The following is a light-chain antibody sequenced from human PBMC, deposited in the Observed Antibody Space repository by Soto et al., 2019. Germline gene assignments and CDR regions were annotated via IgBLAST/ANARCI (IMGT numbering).Light chain of an antibody. Sequence: QSALTQPPSASGSPGQSVSISCTGTSSDVGGYNYVSWYQQHPGKAPKLLIYEVSKRPSGVPDRFSGSKSGNTASLTVSGLQAEDEAHYYCSSYAGSSNFLAFGGGTKVTVL. J-gene: IGLJ2*01. CDR3: SSYAGSSNFLA. CDR2: EVS. CDR1: SSDVGGYNY. V-gene: IGLV2-8*01.